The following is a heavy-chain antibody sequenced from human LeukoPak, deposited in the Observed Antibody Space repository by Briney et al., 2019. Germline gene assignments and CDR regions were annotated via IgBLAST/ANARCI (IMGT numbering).Heavy chain of an antibody. Sequence: SETLSLTCSVSGASINNYFWSWIRQPPGKGLEWIGYVSYSGTTKYNPSLKSRVTISVDTSKNQFSLKLSSVTAADTAVYYCVRHKLGWWFDPWGQGTLVTVSS. CDR2: VSYSGTT. CDR3: VRHKLGWWFDP. V-gene: IGHV4-59*08. D-gene: IGHD2-15*01. J-gene: IGHJ5*02. CDR1: GASINNYF.